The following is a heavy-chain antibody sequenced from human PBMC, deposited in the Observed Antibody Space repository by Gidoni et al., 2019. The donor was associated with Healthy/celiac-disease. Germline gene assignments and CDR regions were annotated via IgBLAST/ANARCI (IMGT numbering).Heavy chain of an antibody. CDR2: IYSGGST. J-gene: IGHJ6*02. Sequence: EVQLVESGGGLVQPGGSLLLSCAASGFTVSSNYMSWVRQAPGKGLEWVSVIYSGGSTYYADSVKGRFTISRDNSKNTLYLQMNSLRAEDTAVYYCARDPGYYYYYGMDVWGQGTTVTVSS. V-gene: IGHV3-66*01. CDR1: GFTVSSNY. CDR3: ARDPGYYYYYGMDV. D-gene: IGHD3-10*01.